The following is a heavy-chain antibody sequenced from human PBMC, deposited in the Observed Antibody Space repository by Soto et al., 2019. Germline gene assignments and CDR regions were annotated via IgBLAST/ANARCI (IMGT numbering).Heavy chain of an antibody. J-gene: IGHJ4*02. CDR2: IYWDDNK. Sequence: QITLKESGPTLVKPTQTLTLTCTFSGFSLSTSGWGVGWIRQPPGKALEWLAVIYWDDNKLYSPSLKSRLTITKDTSKNQVVLTMANMDPVDTATYYCAHRRSTSYYDYWGQGTLVTVSS. CDR1: GFSLSTSGWG. CDR3: AHRRSTSYYDY. V-gene: IGHV2-5*02. D-gene: IGHD2-2*01.